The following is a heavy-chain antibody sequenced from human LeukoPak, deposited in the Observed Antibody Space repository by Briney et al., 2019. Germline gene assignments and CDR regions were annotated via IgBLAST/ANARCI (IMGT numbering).Heavy chain of an antibody. CDR3: ARGYYDSSGYYSYYYYGMDV. CDR1: GGSISSYY. V-gene: IGHV4-59*01. D-gene: IGHD3-22*01. J-gene: IGHJ6*02. CDR2: IYYSGST. Sequence: PSETLSLTCIVSGGSISSYYWSWIRQPPGKGLEWIGYIYYSGSTNYNPSLKSRVTISVDTSKNQFSLKLSSVTAADTAVYYCARGYYDSSGYYSYYYYGMDVWGQGTTVTVSS.